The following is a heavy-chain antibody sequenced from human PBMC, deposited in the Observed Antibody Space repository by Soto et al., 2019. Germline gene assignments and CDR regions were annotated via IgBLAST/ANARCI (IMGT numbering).Heavy chain of an antibody. CDR2: INHSGST. Sequence: SETLSLTCAVSGGCFSGYYWTWIRQPPGTGLEWIGEINHSGSTNYNPSLKIRVTISVDTSKNQFSLKLTSVTAADTAVYYCARDKITGLFDYWGQGTLVTVSS. D-gene: IGHD2-8*02. CDR3: ARDKITGLFDY. V-gene: IGHV4-34*01. CDR1: GGCFSGYY. J-gene: IGHJ4*02.